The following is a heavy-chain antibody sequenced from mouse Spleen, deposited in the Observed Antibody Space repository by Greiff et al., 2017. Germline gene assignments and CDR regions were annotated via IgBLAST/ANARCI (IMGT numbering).Heavy chain of an antibody. CDR2: ISDGGSYT. CDR1: GFTFSDYY. Sequence: EVKLVESGGGLVKPGGSLKLSCAASGFTFSDYYMYWVRQTPEKRLEWVATISDGGSYTYYPDSVKGRFTISRDNAKNNLYLQMSSLKSEDTAMYYCARERAGKEFAYWGQGTLVTVSA. J-gene: IGHJ3*01. V-gene: IGHV5-4*02. D-gene: IGHD3-3*01. CDR3: ARERAGKEFAY.